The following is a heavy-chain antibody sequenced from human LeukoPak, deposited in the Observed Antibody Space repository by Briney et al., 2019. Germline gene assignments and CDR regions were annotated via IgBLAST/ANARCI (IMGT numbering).Heavy chain of an antibody. V-gene: IGHV3-48*03. CDR1: GFTFAIHA. CDR3: ARQQLQLWYD. Sequence: GGSLRLSCAASGFTFAIHAMNWVRQAPGKGLEWVSYISSSAGTTYYADSVKGRFTISRDNAKNSLYLQMNSLRAEDTAVYYCARQQLQLWYDWGQGTLVTVSS. D-gene: IGHD5-18*01. CDR2: ISSSAGTT. J-gene: IGHJ4*02.